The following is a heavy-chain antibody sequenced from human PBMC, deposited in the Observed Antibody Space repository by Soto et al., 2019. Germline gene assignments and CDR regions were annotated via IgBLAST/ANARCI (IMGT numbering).Heavy chain of an antibody. Sequence: EVQLVESGGGLVKPGGSLRVSCAASGFTFNTYSMNWVRQTPGKGLEWVSSITSSTTFIYYADSVKGRFTISRDDAENSLFLQMNSLRADDTAVYYCARSKRNGGMDVWGRGTTVTVSS. CDR2: ITSSTTFI. CDR1: GFTFNTYS. D-gene: IGHD2-8*01. V-gene: IGHV3-21*01. J-gene: IGHJ6*02. CDR3: ARSKRNGGMDV.